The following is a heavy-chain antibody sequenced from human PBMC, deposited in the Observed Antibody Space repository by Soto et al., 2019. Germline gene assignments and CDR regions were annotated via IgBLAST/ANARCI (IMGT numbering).Heavy chain of an antibody. D-gene: IGHD2-15*01. CDR2: IRSKTSSYAT. CDR3: TSNYNGSYFR. J-gene: IGHJ4*02. CDR1: GFTFSGSA. V-gene: IGHV3-73*02. Sequence: EVQRLESGGGLVQPGGSLKLSCAASGFTFSGSATHWVRQASGKGLEWVGRIRSKTSSYATAYAASVKGRFTVSRDDSKHTAYLQMNSLKTEDTAAYHCTSNYNGSYFRWGQRTLVTVSS.